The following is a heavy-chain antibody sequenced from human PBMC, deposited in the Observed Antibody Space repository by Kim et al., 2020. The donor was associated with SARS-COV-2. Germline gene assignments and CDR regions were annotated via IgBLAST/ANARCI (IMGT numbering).Heavy chain of an antibody. D-gene: IGHD3-22*01. Sequence: SVKVSCKASGGTFSSYAISWVRQAPGQGLEWMGGIIPIFGTANYAQKFQGRVTITADESTSTAYMELSSLRSEDTAVYYCATPYDSSGYYFDYWGQGTLVTVSS. CDR1: GGTFSSYA. CDR3: ATPYDSSGYYFDY. CDR2: IIPIFGTA. J-gene: IGHJ4*02. V-gene: IGHV1-69*13.